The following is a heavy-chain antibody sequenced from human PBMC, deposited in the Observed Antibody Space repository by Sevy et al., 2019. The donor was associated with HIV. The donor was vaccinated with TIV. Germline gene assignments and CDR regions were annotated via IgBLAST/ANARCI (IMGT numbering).Heavy chain of an antibody. CDR2: VYFTGST. J-gene: IGHJ4*02. V-gene: IGHV4-39*01. D-gene: IGHD3-9*01. Sequence: SETLSLTCSVSGGSISSSTYYWGWIRQPPGRGLEWIGSVYFTGSTYYNPSLKSRVTISVDTSKNEFSLKVNSVTAADTAVYYCARLGGLRFFDWSSLNYFDYWAREPWSPSPQ. CDR1: GGSISSSTYY. CDR3: ARLGGLRFFDWSSLNYFDY.